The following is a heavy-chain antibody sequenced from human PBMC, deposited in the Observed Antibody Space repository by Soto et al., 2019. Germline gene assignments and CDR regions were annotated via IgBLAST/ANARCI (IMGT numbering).Heavy chain of an antibody. CDR1: GFTFSSYG. CDR3: AKDMGHGGRGAFDI. Sequence: QVQLVESGGGVVQPGRSLRLSCAASGFTFSSYGMHWVRQAPGKGLEWVALISYDGSNKYYADSVKGRFTIARDNSKNTLYLQMHSLSTEDTAVYYCAKDMGHGGRGAFDIWGQGTMVTVSS. D-gene: IGHD3-10*01. V-gene: IGHV3-30*18. CDR2: ISYDGSNK. J-gene: IGHJ3*02.